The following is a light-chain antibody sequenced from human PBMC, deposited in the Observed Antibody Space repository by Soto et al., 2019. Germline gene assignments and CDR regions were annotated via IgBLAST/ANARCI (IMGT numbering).Light chain of an antibody. CDR1: SSDVGRYNY. V-gene: IGLV2-14*01. CDR3: SSYTGSSTGV. J-gene: IGLJ3*02. CDR2: EVS. Sequence: QSVLTQPASVSGSPGQSITISCTGTSSDVGRYNYVSWYQQHPGKAPKLMIYEVSNRPSGVSNRFSGSKSGNTASLTISGLQAEDEADYYCSSYTGSSTGVFGGGTKLPVL.